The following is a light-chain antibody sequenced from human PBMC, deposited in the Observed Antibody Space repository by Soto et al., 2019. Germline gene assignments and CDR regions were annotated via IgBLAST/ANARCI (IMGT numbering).Light chain of an antibody. J-gene: IGKJ2*01. CDR3: QQYGSSPYT. CDR2: GAS. Sequence: EIVLTQSPGTLSLSPGERATLSCRASQSVSSSYLASYQQKPGQAPRLLIYGASSRATGIPDRFSGSGSGTDFTLTISRLEPEYFAVYYCQQYGSSPYTFGQGTKLEIK. CDR1: QSVSSSY. V-gene: IGKV3-20*01.